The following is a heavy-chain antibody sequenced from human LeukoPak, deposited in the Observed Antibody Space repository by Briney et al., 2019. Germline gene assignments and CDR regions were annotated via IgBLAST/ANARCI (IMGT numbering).Heavy chain of an antibody. CDR1: GYTFTTYR. J-gene: IGHJ4*02. V-gene: IGHV1-18*01. Sequence: ASVKVSCKASGYTFTTYRISWVRQAPGQGLEWMGWISADNADANYAQKLQGRVTMTTDTSTSTAYMEVRSLRSDDTAVYYCARDRWVGGNAPAFDYWGQGTLVTVSS. D-gene: IGHD4-23*01. CDR3: ARDRWVGGNAPAFDY. CDR2: ISADNADA.